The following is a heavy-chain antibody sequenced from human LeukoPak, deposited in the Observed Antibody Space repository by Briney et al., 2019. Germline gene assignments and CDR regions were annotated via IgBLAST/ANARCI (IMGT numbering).Heavy chain of an antibody. J-gene: IGHJ4*02. V-gene: IGHV3-7*03. Sequence: GGSLRLSCAVSGFTFSSYWMHWVRQAPGKGLEWVANIKQDGSEKYYVDSVKGRFTISRDNAKNSLYLQMNSLRAEDTAVYYCARVLGDSSGYYFFDYWGQGTLVTVSS. D-gene: IGHD3-22*01. CDR2: IKQDGSEK. CDR3: ARVLGDSSGYYFFDY. CDR1: GFTFSSYW.